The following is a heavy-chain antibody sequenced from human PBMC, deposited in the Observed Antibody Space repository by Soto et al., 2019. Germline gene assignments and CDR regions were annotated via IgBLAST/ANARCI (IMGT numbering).Heavy chain of an antibody. Sequence: QLQLQESGPGLVKPSETLSLTCTVSGGSISSRGYYWGWIRQPPGKGLEWIGTIYYSGSTYYNPSLKSRVTIPLDTSKNQFSLQLSSVTAADPAVYYCATSNWFDPWGQGTLVTVSS. CDR1: GGSISSRGYY. V-gene: IGHV4-39*01. J-gene: IGHJ5*02. CDR3: ATSNWFDP. CDR2: IYYSGST.